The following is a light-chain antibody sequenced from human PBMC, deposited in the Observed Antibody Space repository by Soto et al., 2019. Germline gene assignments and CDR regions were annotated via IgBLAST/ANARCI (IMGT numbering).Light chain of an antibody. V-gene: IGKV1-5*01. Sequence: DIQMTQSPSTLSASVGDRVTITCRAGQSISSWLAWYQQKPGKAPKLLNYDATSLERGVSSMFSGSGSRTEFTLTISSLQPDDFATYYCQQYNSYSFTFGPGTKVDIK. CDR3: QQYNSYSFT. CDR1: QSISSW. J-gene: IGKJ3*01. CDR2: DAT.